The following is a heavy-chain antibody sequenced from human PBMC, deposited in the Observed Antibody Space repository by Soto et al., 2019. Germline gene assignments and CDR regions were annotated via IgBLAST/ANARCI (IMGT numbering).Heavy chain of an antibody. CDR2: INHSGST. CDR3: ARAYGSGVSVDY. Sequence: QVQLQQWGAGLLKPSETLSLTCAVYGGSFSGYYWSWIRQPPGKGLEWIGEINHSGSTNYNPSLKSRVTISVDTSKNQFSLKLSSVTAADTAVYYCARAYGSGVSVDYWGQGILVTVSS. V-gene: IGHV4-34*01. D-gene: IGHD3-10*01. CDR1: GGSFSGYY. J-gene: IGHJ4*02.